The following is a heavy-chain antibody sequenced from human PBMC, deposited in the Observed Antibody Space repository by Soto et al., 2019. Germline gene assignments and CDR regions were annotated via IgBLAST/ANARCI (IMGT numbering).Heavy chain of an antibody. D-gene: IGHD3-10*01. J-gene: IGHJ4*02. CDR2: IYYSGST. V-gene: IGHV4-39*01. Sequence: SETLSLTCTVSGGSISSSSYYWGWIRQPPGKGLEWIGSIYYSGSTYYNPSLKSRVTISVDTSKNQFSLKLSSVTAADTAVYYCARQGLLWMSFDYWGQGTQVTVSS. CDR1: GGSISSSSYY. CDR3: ARQGLLWMSFDY.